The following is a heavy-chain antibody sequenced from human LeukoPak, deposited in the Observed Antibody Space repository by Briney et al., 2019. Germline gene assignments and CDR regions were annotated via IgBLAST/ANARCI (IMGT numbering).Heavy chain of an antibody. V-gene: IGHV4-34*01. CDR2: INHSGST. D-gene: IGHD4-17*01. CDR1: GGSFSGYY. Sequence: SETLSLTCAVYGGSFSGYYRSWIRQPPGKGLEWIGEINHSGSTNYNPSLKSRVTISVDTSKNQFSLKLSSVTAADTAVYYCARELATVTNYFDYWGQGTLVTVSS. CDR3: ARELATVTNYFDY. J-gene: IGHJ4*02.